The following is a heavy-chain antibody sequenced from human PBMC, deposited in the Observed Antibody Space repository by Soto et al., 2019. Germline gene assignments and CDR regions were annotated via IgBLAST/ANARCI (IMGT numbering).Heavy chain of an antibody. V-gene: IGHV4-4*07. J-gene: IGHJ3*02. CDR3: ARCPYYYDSSGSAFDI. D-gene: IGHD3-22*01. Sequence: PSETLSLTCSVSGADINTYSWTWIRQPAGKGLEWIGRIYTSASINYNPSLKGRVTLSVDTSKNQFSLKLSSVTAADTAVYYCARCPYYYDSSGSAFDIWGQGTMVTVSS. CDR1: GADINTYS. CDR2: IYTSASI.